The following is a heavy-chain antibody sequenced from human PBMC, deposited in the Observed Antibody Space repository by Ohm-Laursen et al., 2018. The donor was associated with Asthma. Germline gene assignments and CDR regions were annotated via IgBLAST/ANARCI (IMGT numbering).Heavy chain of an antibody. CDR2: ISTASRFI. Sequence: SLRLSCAASGYTFSRYSIHWVRQIPGKGLEWVASISTASRFIYYADSVRGRFTTSRDKARNSVYLQMNSLRAEDTALYYCARIGPEWELPGREYSLHHWGQGTQVTVSS. CDR1: GYTFSRYS. J-gene: IGHJ1*01. V-gene: IGHV3-21*01. D-gene: IGHD1-26*01. CDR3: ARIGPEWELPGREYSLHH.